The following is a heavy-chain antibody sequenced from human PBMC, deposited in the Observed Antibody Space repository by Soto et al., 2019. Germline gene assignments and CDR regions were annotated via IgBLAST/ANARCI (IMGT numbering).Heavy chain of an antibody. CDR3: ARGYCSGGSCYRY. CDR2: IYYSGST. J-gene: IGHJ4*02. CDR1: GGSISSSSYY. Sequence: ETLCLSGTVSGGSISSSSYYWGWIRQPPGKGLEWIGSIYYSGSTYYNPSLKSRVTISVDTSKNQFSLKLSSVTAADTAVYYCARGYCSGGSCYRYWGQGSQVTAPQ. V-gene: IGHV4-39*01. D-gene: IGHD2-15*01.